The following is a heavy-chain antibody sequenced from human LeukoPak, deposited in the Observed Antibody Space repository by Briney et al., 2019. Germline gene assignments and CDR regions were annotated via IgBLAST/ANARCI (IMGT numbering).Heavy chain of an antibody. CDR2: INPSGGST. CDR1: GYTFTSYG. D-gene: IGHD2-15*01. J-gene: IGHJ6*03. CDR3: ARDRFGYCSGGSCFFNVGFQPKGEGYYYYYMDV. Sequence: ASVKVSCKASGYTFTSYGISWVRQAPGQGLEWMGIINPSGGSTSYAQKFQGRVTMTRDMSTSTVYMELSSLRSEDTAVYYCARDRFGYCSGGSCFFNVGFQPKGEGYYYYYMDVWGKGTTVTVSS. V-gene: IGHV1-46*01.